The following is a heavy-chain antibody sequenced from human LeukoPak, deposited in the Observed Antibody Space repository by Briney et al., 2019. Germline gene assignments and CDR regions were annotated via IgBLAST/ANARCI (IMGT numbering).Heavy chain of an antibody. Sequence: SETLSLTCTVSGGSISSYYWSWIRQPAGKGLEWIGRIYTSGSTNYNPSLKSRVTMSVDTSKNQFSLKLSSVTAADTAVYYCARSTHYYDSSGYYNPFDYGGQGTLVTVSS. J-gene: IGHJ4*02. V-gene: IGHV4-4*07. D-gene: IGHD3-22*01. CDR3: ARSTHYYDSSGYYNPFDY. CDR2: IYTSGST. CDR1: GGSISSYY.